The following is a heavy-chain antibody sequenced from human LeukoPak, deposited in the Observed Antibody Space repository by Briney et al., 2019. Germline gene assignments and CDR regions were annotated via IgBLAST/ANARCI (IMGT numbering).Heavy chain of an antibody. CDR1: GGSIRSSYYY. V-gene: IGHV4-39*01. Sequence: PSETLSLTCTVSGGSIRSSYYYWGWIRQPPGKGLEWIGSIYYSGSTYYNPSLKSRVTISVDTSKNQFSLKLSSVTAADTAVYYCARLKPYSSGWYYFDYWGQGTLVTVSS. J-gene: IGHJ4*02. D-gene: IGHD6-19*01. CDR2: IYYSGST. CDR3: ARLKPYSSGWYYFDY.